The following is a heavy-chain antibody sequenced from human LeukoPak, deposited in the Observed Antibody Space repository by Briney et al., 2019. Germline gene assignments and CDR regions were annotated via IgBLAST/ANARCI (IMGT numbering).Heavy chain of an antibody. CDR1: GYTFTGYY. CDR2: INPNSGGT. CDR3: ARERVAPPPYHHGMNV. V-gene: IGHV1-2*02. J-gene: IGHJ6*02. Sequence: ASVKVSCKASGYTFTGYYMHWVRQAPGQGLEWMGWINPNSGGTNYAQKFQGRVTVTWDTSISTANMELSRLRFDDPAVYYCARERVAPPPYHHGMNVGGQGPRAPVSS.